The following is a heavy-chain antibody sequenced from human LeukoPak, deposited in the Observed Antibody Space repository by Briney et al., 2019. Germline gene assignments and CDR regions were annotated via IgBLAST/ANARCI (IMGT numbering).Heavy chain of an antibody. Sequence: SETLSLTCTVSGGSISSYYWSWIRQPPGKGLEWIGYIYYSGSTNYNPSLKSRVTISVDTSKNQFSLKLSSVTAADTAVYYCAREGPGYDAFDIWGEGTMVTVSS. J-gene: IGHJ3*02. V-gene: IGHV4-59*01. D-gene: IGHD3-10*01. CDR3: AREGPGYDAFDI. CDR2: IYYSGST. CDR1: GGSISSYY.